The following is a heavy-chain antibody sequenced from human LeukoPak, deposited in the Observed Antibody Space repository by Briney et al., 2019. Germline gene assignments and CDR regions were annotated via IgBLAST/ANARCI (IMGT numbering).Heavy chain of an antibody. J-gene: IGHJ4*02. Sequence: GASVKVSCKASGYTFTGYYMHWVRQAPGQGLEWMGWINPNSGGTNYAQKFQGRVTMTRDTSISTAYMELSRLRSDDTAVYYCARVKRKGITMVRGVYDYWGQGTLVTVPS. CDR3: ARVKRKGITMVRGVYDY. V-gene: IGHV1-2*02. CDR2: INPNSGGT. D-gene: IGHD3-10*01. CDR1: GYTFTGYY.